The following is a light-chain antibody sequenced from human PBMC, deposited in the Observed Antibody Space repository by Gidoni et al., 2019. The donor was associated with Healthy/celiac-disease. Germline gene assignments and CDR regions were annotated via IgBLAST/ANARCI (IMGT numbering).Light chain of an antibody. Sequence: SYVLTHPPPVPVAPGQTARITCGGNNIGSKSVHWYQQKPGQAPVLVVYDDSDRPSGIPERFSGSNSGNTATLTISRVEAGDEADYYCQVWDSSSDLVVFGGGTKLTVL. J-gene: IGLJ2*01. V-gene: IGLV3-21*02. CDR2: DDS. CDR1: NIGSKS. CDR3: QVWDSSSDLVV.